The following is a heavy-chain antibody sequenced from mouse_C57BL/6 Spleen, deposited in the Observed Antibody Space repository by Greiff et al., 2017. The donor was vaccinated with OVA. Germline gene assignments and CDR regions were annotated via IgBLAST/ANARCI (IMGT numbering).Heavy chain of an antibody. D-gene: IGHD2-4*01. CDR3: ASYDSYYFDY. Sequence: EVKLMESGPGLVKPSQSLSLTCSVTGYSITSGYYWNWIRQFPGNKLEWMGYISYDGSNNYNPSLKNRISITRDTSKNQFFLKLNSVTTEDTATYYCASYDSYYFDYWGQGTTLTVSS. CDR2: ISYDGSN. J-gene: IGHJ2*01. V-gene: IGHV3-6*01. CDR1: GYSITSGYY.